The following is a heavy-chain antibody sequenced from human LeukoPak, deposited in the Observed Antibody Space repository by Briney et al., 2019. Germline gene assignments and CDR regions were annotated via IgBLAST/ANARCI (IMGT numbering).Heavy chain of an antibody. V-gene: IGHV4-61*02. CDR3: ARVGLSGYSYGYVDY. D-gene: IGHD5-18*01. CDR1: CGSISSGSYY. J-gene: IGHJ4*02. CDR2: IYTSGST. Sequence: SQTLSLTCTVSCGSISSGSYYWSWIRQPAGTGLEWIGRIYTSGSTNYNPSLKSRVTISVDTSKNQFSLKMSSVTAADTAVYYCARVGLSGYSYGYVDYWGQGTLVTVSS.